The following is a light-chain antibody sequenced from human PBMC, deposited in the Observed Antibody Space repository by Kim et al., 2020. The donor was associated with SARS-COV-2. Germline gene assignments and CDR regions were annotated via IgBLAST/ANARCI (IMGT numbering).Light chain of an antibody. V-gene: IGKV1-39*01. CDR3: QQSYSTPWT. CDR2: AAS. CDR1: QSISSY. J-gene: IGKJ1*01. Sequence: DIQMTQSPPSLSASVGDRVTITCRASQSISSYLNWYQQKPGKAPRLLIYAASSLQGGVPSRFSGSGSGTDFTLTISSLQHEDFATYYCQQSYSTPWTFGQGTKVEI.